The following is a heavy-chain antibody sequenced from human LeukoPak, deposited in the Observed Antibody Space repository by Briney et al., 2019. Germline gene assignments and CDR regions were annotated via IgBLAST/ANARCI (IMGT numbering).Heavy chain of an antibody. CDR2: IYYSGST. CDR1: GGSISSYY. D-gene: IGHD3-10*01. CDR3: ASSKGVTMVRGVINWFDP. Sequence: SETLSLTCTVSGGSISSYYWSWVRQPPGKGLEWIGCIYYSGSTNYNPSLKSRVTISVDTSKNQFSLKLSSVTAADTAVYYCASSKGVTMVRGVINWFDPWGQGTLVTVSS. V-gene: IGHV4-59*01. J-gene: IGHJ5*02.